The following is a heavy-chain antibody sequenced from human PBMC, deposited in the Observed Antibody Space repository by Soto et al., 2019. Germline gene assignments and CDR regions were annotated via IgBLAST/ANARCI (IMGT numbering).Heavy chain of an antibody. Sequence: QVQLVQSGAEVKNPGASVKVSCTASGYTFTNYGISWVRQAPGQGLEWMGWINPYDGNTNYAQKFQGRVTMTTDTSTSTSYMEVKSLTSNETAVYYCATTTAGDYWGQGTLVTVSS. CDR1: GYTFTNYG. D-gene: IGHD6-13*01. J-gene: IGHJ4*02. V-gene: IGHV1-18*04. CDR3: ATTTAGDY. CDR2: INPYDGNT.